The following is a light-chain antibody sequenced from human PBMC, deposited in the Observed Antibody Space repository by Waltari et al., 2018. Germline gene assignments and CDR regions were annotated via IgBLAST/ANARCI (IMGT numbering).Light chain of an antibody. V-gene: IGKV3-15*01. Sequence: ETIMTQSPAILSVSPGETATLSCRASKSIGNNLAWYQQTPGQAPRLLIYVASSRGTGIPARFFGAGSGTDFTLTISSLQPEDFAVYYCQQYNEWPYTFGQGTKVDLK. CDR2: VAS. CDR1: KSIGNN. J-gene: IGKJ2*01. CDR3: QQYNEWPYT.